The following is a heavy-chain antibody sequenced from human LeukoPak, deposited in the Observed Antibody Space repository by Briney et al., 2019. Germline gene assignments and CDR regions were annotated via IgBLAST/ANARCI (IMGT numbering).Heavy chain of an antibody. CDR2: IYYSGST. CDR1: GGSIGSYY. Sequence: SETLSLTCTVSGGSIGSYYWSWIRQPPGKGLEWIGYIYYSGSTNYNPSLKSRVTISVDTSKNQFSLKLSSVTAADTAVYYCARGATDGNGYSGYPFDYWGQGTLVTVSS. V-gene: IGHV4-59*01. D-gene: IGHD5-12*01. CDR3: ARGATDGNGYSGYPFDY. J-gene: IGHJ4*02.